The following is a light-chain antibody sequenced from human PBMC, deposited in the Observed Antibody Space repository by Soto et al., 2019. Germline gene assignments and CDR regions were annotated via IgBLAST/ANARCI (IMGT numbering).Light chain of an antibody. CDR2: AAS. CDR3: QQSYSTLPYT. J-gene: IGKJ2*01. Sequence: DIQMTQCPSSLSASVGDRVTITCRASQSISSYLNWYQQKPGKAPKLLIYAASSLQSGVPSRFSGSGSGTDFTLTISSLQPEDFAPYYCQQSYSTLPYTFGQGTKLEIK. V-gene: IGKV1-39*01. CDR1: QSISSY.